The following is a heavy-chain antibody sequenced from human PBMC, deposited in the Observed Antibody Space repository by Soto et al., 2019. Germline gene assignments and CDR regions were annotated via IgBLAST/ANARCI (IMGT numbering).Heavy chain of an antibody. CDR1: GFSFSSHS. V-gene: IGHV3-48*02. J-gene: IGHJ4*02. CDR3: ARGRGYCGGTNCYLDY. CDR2: ISSSGSTI. Sequence: PGGSLRLSCGASGFSFSSHSMKWVRQAPGKGLEWVSYISSSGSTIYYADSVKGRFTISRDNAKNSLYLQMNSLRDDDTAVYYCARGRGYCGGTNCYLDYWGQGALVTVSS. D-gene: IGHD2-21*01.